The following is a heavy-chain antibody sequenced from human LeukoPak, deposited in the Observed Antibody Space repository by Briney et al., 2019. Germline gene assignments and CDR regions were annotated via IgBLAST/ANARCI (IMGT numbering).Heavy chain of an antibody. V-gene: IGHV4-34*01. CDR1: GGSFSGYY. Sequence: SETLSLTCAVYGGSFSGYYWSWIRQPPGKGLEWIGEINHSGSTNYNPSLKSRVTISVDTSKNQFSLKLSSVTAADTAVYYCARGSKHYSSGWIPSYYFDYWGQGTLVTVSS. D-gene: IGHD6-19*01. CDR2: INHSGST. J-gene: IGHJ4*02. CDR3: ARGSKHYSSGWIPSYYFDY.